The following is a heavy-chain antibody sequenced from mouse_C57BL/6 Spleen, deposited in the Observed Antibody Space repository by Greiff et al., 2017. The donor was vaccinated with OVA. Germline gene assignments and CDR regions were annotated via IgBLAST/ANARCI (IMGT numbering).Heavy chain of an antibody. V-gene: IGHV1-54*01. Sequence: QVQLKQSGAELVRPGTSVKVSCKASGYAFTNYLIEWVKQRPGQGLEWIGVINPGSGGTDYNEKFKGKATLTADKSSSTAYMQLSSLTSEDSAVYFCARSSGYWFAYWGQGTLVTVSA. D-gene: IGHD3-2*02. J-gene: IGHJ3*01. CDR2: INPGSGGT. CDR1: GYAFTNYL. CDR3: ARSSGYWFAY.